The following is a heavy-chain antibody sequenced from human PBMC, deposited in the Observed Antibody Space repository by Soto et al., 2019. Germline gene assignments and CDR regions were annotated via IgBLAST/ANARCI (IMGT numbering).Heavy chain of an antibody. Sequence: PSETLSLTCTVSGGSISSYYWSWIRQPPGKGLEWIGYIYYSGSTNYNPSLKSRVTISVNTSKNQFSLKLSSATAADTAVYYCARVPRGGDCFDYWGQGTLVTVSS. CDR3: ARVPRGGDCFDY. CDR1: GGSISSYY. D-gene: IGHD2-21*01. J-gene: IGHJ4*02. CDR2: IYYSGST. V-gene: IGHV4-59*01.